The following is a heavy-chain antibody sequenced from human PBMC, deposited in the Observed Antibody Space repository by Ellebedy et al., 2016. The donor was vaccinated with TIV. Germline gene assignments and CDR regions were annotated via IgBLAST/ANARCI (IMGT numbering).Heavy chain of an antibody. Sequence: MPSETLSLTCTVSGASISSYYWSWIRQPPGKGLEWIGYIYYNEHTNYNPSLKSRVTISVDTSKNQFSLNLNSLTAADTAVYFCASTPFSAGSGYHPHDYWGQGILVTVSS. CDR2: IYYNEHT. CDR3: ASTPFSAGSGYHPHDY. CDR1: GASISSYY. V-gene: IGHV4-59*08. D-gene: IGHD5-12*01. J-gene: IGHJ4*02.